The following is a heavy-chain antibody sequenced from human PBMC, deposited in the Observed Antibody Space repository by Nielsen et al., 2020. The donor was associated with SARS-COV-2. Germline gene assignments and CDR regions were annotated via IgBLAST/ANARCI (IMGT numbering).Heavy chain of an antibody. D-gene: IGHD2-15*01. CDR1: GASISSAGYF. CDR3: ARGYCSGDTCYYFDY. J-gene: IGHJ4*02. CDR2: IYYSRGT. V-gene: IGHV4-31*03. Sequence: TLSLTCTVSGASISSAGYFWSWIRQYPGKGLEWIGYIYYSRGTYYNPSLKSRVTISVDTSKDEFSLGLSSVTAADTAVYYCARGYCSGDTCYYFDYWGQGTLVTVSS.